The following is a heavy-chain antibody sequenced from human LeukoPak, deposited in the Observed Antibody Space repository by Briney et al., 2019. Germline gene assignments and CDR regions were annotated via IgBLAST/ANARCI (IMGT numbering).Heavy chain of an antibody. Sequence: GGSLRLSCAASGFTFSSYSMNWVRQAPGKGLEWVSSISSSSSYIYYADSVKGRFTISRDNAKNSLYLQMNSLRAEDTAVYYCARGGEVVPAASTFDHWGQGTLVTVSS. D-gene: IGHD2-2*01. J-gene: IGHJ4*02. V-gene: IGHV3-21*01. CDR3: ARGGEVVPAASTFDH. CDR1: GFTFSSYS. CDR2: ISSSSSYI.